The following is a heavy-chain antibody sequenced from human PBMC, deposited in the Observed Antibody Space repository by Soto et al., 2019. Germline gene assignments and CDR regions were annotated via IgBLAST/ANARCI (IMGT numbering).Heavy chain of an antibody. CDR3: VRVAGGSFV. CDR2: INFSSDFI. Sequence: DVQLVESGGGLVQPGGSLRLSCSASGFTFSSYSMNWVRQAPGKGLEWLSYINFSSDFIYYADSVKGRFTISRDNAENSLFLQMSSLRDEDTGVYYCVRVAGGSFVWGQGTLVTVSS. CDR1: GFTFSSYS. V-gene: IGHV3-48*02. J-gene: IGHJ4*02. D-gene: IGHD2-15*01.